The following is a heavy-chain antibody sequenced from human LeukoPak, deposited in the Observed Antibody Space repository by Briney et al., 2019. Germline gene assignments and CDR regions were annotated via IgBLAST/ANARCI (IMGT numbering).Heavy chain of an antibody. CDR1: GYTFTSYY. Sequence: ASVKVSCKASGYTFTSYYMHWVRQAPGQGLEWMGIINPSGGSTRYAQKFQGRVTMTRDTSTSTVYMELSSLRSEDTAVYYCARDRALLWFGEAHYYGMDVWGQGTTVTVSS. D-gene: IGHD3-10*01. CDR2: INPSGGST. J-gene: IGHJ6*02. V-gene: IGHV1-46*01. CDR3: ARDRALLWFGEAHYYGMDV.